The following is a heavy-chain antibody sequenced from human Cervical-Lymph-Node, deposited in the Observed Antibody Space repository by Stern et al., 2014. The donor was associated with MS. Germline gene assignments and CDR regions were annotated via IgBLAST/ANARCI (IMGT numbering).Heavy chain of an antibody. CDR2: TYYMSKWYY. Sequence: QVQLVQSGPGLVKPSQTLSLTCAISGDSVSSNGVAWNWIRQSPSRGLEWLGRTYYMSKWYYDYAVSGKSRITVNPDTSKNQFSLQLSSVTPEDTAVYYCVRGRVSAFDIWGQGTTVTVSS. CDR1: GDSVSSNGVA. J-gene: IGHJ3*02. V-gene: IGHV6-1*01. CDR3: VRGRVSAFDI.